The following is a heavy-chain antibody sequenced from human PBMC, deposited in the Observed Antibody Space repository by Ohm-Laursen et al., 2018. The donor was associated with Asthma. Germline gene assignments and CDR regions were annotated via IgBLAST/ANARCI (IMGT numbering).Heavy chain of an antibody. CDR3: GRKRGSCISSTCYSLDF. V-gene: IGHV1-69*13. J-gene: IGHJ4*02. Sequence: SVKVSCKASGYSVTSYAFSWVRQAPGQGLEWMGGINSVFATTDYGQKFRGRVTITADESTATVYMELSSLRSDDTALYYCGRKRGSCISSTCYSLDFWGQGTLITVSS. CDR1: GYSVTSYA. D-gene: IGHD2-15*01. CDR2: INSVFATT.